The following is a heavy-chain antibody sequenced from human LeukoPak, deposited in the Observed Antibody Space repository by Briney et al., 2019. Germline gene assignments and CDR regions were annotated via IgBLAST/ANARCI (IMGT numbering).Heavy chain of an antibody. CDR3: ARGVEPLAANTLAY. D-gene: IGHD1-14*01. Sequence: GGSLRLSCAASGFTVITDDMTWVRQAPGKGLEWVSVLYSDGNTKYADSVQGRFTISRDNSNNTPYLEMNSLSPDDTAVYYCARGVEPLAANTLAYWGQGTLVTVSS. CDR2: LYSDGNT. J-gene: IGHJ4*02. V-gene: IGHV3-53*01. CDR1: GFTVITDD.